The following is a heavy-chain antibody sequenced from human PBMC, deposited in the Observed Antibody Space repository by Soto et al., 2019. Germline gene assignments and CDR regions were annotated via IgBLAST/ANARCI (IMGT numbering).Heavy chain of an antibody. Sequence: QVQLVQSGAEVKKPGASVKVSCKASGYTFTSYYMHWVRQAPGQGLEWMGIINPSGGSTSYAQKFQGRVHMPRVSSTSTVYMELSSLRSEDTAVYYCARNQNRYYDFDGWKYYYYMDVWGKGTTVTVSS. CDR1: GYTFTSYY. CDR3: ARNQNRYYDFDGWKYYYYMDV. V-gene: IGHV1-46*03. CDR2: INPSGGST. J-gene: IGHJ6*03. D-gene: IGHD3-3*01.